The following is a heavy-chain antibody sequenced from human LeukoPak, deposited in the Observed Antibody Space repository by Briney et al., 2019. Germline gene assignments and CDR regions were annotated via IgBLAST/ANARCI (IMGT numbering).Heavy chain of an antibody. D-gene: IGHD5-12*01. J-gene: IGHJ5*02. CDR2: IIPIFGTA. CDR1: GGTFSSYA. V-gene: IGHV1-69*05. Sequence: SVKVSCKASGGTFSSYAISWVRQAPGQGLEWMGRIIPIFGTANYAQKFQGRVSITTDESTSTAYMELSSLRSEDTAVYYCARSLYSGYVYWFDPWGQGTLVTVSS. CDR3: ARSLYSGYVYWFDP.